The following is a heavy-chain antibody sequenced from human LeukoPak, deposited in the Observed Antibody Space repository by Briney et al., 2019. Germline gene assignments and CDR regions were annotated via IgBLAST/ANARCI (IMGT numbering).Heavy chain of an antibody. CDR2: IKQDGSEK. V-gene: IGHV3-7*01. Sequence: GSLRLSCAASGFTFSSYWMSWVRQAPGKGLEWVANIKQDGSEKYYVDSVKGRFTISRDNAKNSLSLQMNSLRAEDTAVYYCARARIAARNYYYYYMDVWGKGTTVTVSS. D-gene: IGHD6-6*01. J-gene: IGHJ6*03. CDR1: GFTFSSYW. CDR3: ARARIAARNYYYYYMDV.